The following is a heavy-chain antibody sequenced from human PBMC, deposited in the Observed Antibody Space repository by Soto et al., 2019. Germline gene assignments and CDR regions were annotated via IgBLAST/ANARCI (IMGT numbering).Heavy chain of an antibody. CDR3: ARGLRNYYDRSGLHY. CDR2: ISYTGSTI. CDR1: EFTFSNYE. D-gene: IGHD3-22*01. J-gene: IGHJ4*02. Sequence: EVQLVESGGGLVQPGGSLRLSCVGSEFTFSNYEMNWVRQAPGKGLEWVSYISYTGSTIYYTDSVRGRFTISRDNSKNSLYPQMNSLRAEDTAVYYCARGLRNYYDRSGLHYWGQGTLVTVSS. V-gene: IGHV3-48*03.